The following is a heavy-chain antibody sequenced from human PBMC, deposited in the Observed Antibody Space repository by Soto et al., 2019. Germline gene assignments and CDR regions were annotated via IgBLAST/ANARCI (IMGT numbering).Heavy chain of an antibody. Sequence: QVQLVESGGGVVQPGRSLRLSCAASGFTFSNYGMHWVRQAPGKGLEWVAVIWSDGSNKDYGDSVKGRFTVSRDNAKNTVYLQMDSLGVEDTAVYYCARDEIPIWSYVGTLYHWGQGTLVTVSS. CDR3: ARDEIPIWSYVGTLYH. D-gene: IGHD5-18*01. V-gene: IGHV3-33*01. CDR1: GFTFSNYG. J-gene: IGHJ4*02. CDR2: IWSDGSNK.